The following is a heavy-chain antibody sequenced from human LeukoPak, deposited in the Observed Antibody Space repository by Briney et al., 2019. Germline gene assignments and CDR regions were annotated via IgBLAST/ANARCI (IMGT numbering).Heavy chain of an antibody. CDR3: ARVRHISFDY. CDR2: IYHSGST. V-gene: IGHV4-38-2*02. D-gene: IGHD3-3*02. CDR1: GYSISSGYY. J-gene: IGHJ4*02. Sequence: SETLSLTCTVSGYSISSGYYWGWIRQPPGKGLEWIGSIYHSGSTYYNPSLKSRVTISVDTSKNQFSLKLSSVTAADTAVYYCARVRHISFDYWGQGTLVTVSS.